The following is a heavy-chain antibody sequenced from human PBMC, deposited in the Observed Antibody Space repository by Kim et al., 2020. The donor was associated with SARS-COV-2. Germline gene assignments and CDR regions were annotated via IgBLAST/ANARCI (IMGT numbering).Heavy chain of an antibody. Sequence: GSLRLSCAASGFTFSSYEMNWVRQAPGKGLEWVSYISSSGSTIYYADSVKGRFTISRDNAKNSLYLQMNSLRAEDTAVYYCARVCSGGSCYWGYWGQGTLVTVSS. V-gene: IGHV3-48*03. CDR1: GFTFSSYE. J-gene: IGHJ4*02. CDR3: ARVCSGGSCYWGY. CDR2: ISSSGSTI. D-gene: IGHD2-15*01.